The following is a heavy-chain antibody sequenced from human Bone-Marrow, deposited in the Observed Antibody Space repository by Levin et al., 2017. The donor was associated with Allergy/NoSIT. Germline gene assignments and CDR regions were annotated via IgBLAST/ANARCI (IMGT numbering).Heavy chain of an antibody. J-gene: IGHJ5*02. D-gene: IGHD4-17*01. Sequence: ASVKVSCKASGYTFTSYDINWVRQATGQGLEWMGWMNPNSGNTGYAQTFHGRVTMTRDTSINTAYMELSSLRSEDTAVYYCARARPVAATTVTSSYWFDPWGQGTLVTVSS. CDR3: ARARPVAATTVTSSYWFDP. V-gene: IGHV1-8*01. CDR1: GYTFTSYD. CDR2: MNPNSGNT.